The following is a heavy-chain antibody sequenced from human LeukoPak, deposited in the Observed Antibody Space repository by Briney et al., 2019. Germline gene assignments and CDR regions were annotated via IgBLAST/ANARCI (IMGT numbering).Heavy chain of an antibody. Sequence: PSQTLSLTCTVSGGSISRNNYYWDWIRQPPGKGLEYIGSIYYSGSTYYTPSLKSRVTISVDTSKNQFSLKLSSVTATDTAVYYCARHRGSSSNFDYWGQGTLVTVSS. J-gene: IGHJ4*02. D-gene: IGHD6-6*01. V-gene: IGHV4-39*01. CDR3: ARHRGSSSNFDY. CDR1: GGSISRNNYY. CDR2: IYYSGST.